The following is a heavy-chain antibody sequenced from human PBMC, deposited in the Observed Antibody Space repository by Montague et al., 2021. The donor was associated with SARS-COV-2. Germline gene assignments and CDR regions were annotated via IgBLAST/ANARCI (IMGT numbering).Heavy chain of an antibody. Sequence: SLRLSCAASGFTFSSYAMSWVRQAPGKGLEWVSGISGSGGITSYTDSVKGRFSISRDNSKNTLYLQMNSLRAEDTAVYYCAKKRVAGGTGYFDYWGQGTLVTVSS. CDR3: AKKRVAGGTGYFDY. CDR2: ISGSGGIT. CDR1: GFTFSSYA. V-gene: IGHV3-23*01. J-gene: IGHJ4*02. D-gene: IGHD6-13*01.